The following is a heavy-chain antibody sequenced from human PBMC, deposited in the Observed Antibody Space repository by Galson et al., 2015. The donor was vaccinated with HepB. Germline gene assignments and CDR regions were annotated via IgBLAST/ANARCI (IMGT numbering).Heavy chain of an antibody. D-gene: IGHD3-10*01. CDR1: GFTFSNAW. J-gene: IGHJ6*02. Sequence: SLRLSCAASGFTFSNAWMNWVRQAPGKGLEWVGRIKSKTDGGTTDYAAPVKGRFTISRDDSKNTLYLQMNSLKTEDTAVYYCTTVPPVWFGEYGSRGMDVWGQGTTVTVSS. CDR3: TTVPPVWFGEYGSRGMDV. CDR2: IKSKTDGGTT. V-gene: IGHV3-15*07.